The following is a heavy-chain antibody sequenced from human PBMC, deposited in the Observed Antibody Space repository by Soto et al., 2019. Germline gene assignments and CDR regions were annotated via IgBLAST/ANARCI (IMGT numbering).Heavy chain of an antibody. D-gene: IGHD6-13*01. Sequence: PGGSLRLSCAASGFTFSSYAMSWVRQAPGKGLEWVSAISGSGGGTYYADSVKGRFTISRDNSKNTLYLQMNSLRAEDTAVYYCAKDLSSSWYGGYFDYWGQGTLVTVSS. CDR3: AKDLSSSWYGGYFDY. CDR2: ISGSGGGT. CDR1: GFTFSSYA. V-gene: IGHV3-23*01. J-gene: IGHJ4*02.